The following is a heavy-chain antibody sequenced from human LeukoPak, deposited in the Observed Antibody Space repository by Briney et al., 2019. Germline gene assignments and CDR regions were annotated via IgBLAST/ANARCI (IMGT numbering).Heavy chain of an antibody. D-gene: IGHD6-13*01. CDR1: GGSITNYY. CDR2: ISPSGST. CDR3: ARDYSSSWYRGAFDI. Sequence: SETLSLTCTVSGGSITNYYWNWIRQPAGRGLEWIGRISPSGSTNNNPSLKSRVTMSVDTSKNQFSLKLSSVTAADTAVYYCARDYSSSWYRGAFDIWGQGTMVTVSS. V-gene: IGHV4-4*07. J-gene: IGHJ3*02.